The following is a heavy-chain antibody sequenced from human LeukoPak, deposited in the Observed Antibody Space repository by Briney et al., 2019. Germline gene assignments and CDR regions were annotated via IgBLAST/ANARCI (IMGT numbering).Heavy chain of an antibody. V-gene: IGHV1-18*01. Sequence: ASVKVSCKASGYTFSSYSLSWARQAPGQGLEWMGWISTFNGDTYSAQNFQGRVTMTTDTSTSTAYMELRSLRSDDTAVYYCARVSFGSWGLDYWGQGTPVTVSS. CDR2: ISTFNGDT. CDR3: ARVSFGSWGLDY. CDR1: GYTFSSYS. J-gene: IGHJ4*02. D-gene: IGHD2-15*01.